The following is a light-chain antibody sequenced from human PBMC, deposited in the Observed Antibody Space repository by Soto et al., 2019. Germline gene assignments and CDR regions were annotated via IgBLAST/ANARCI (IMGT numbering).Light chain of an antibody. V-gene: IGLV2-11*01. CDR1: SSDVGGYNY. Sequence: QSALTQPRSVSGSPGQTGTISCTGTSSDVGGYNYVSWYQQHPGKAPKLMIYDVSKRPSGVPDRFSGSKSGNTASLTISGLQAEDEADYYCCSYAGSVNVFGSGTKVTVL. CDR2: DVS. CDR3: CSYAGSVNV. J-gene: IGLJ1*01.